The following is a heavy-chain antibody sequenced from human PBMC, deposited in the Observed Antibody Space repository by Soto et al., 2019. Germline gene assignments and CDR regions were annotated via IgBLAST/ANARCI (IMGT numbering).Heavy chain of an antibody. J-gene: IGHJ4*02. V-gene: IGHV3-74*01. CDR1: GFTFSRYW. CDR2: ISSDGTTT. D-gene: IGHD2-8*02. CDR3: PRDYWAQVDH. Sequence: EVQLVESGGGLVQPGGSLRLSCVASGFTFSRYWMHWVRQAPGKGLVWVSRISSDGTTTNYADSVEGRFTISRDNARNTLYLQVNSLRAEDTAVYYCPRDYWAQVDHWGQGTLVTVSS.